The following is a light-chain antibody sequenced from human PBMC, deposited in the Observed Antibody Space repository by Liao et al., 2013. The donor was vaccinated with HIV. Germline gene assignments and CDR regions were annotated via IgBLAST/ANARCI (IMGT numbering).Light chain of an antibody. CDR3: QVWDHSSDQGV. CDR1: SIGSKS. CDR2: YDQ. J-gene: IGLJ3*02. V-gene: IGLV3-21*04. Sequence: SYVLTQVPSASVAPGRTASITCGGDSIGSKSVHWYQQKPGQAPVLVMYYDQNRPSGIPERISGSISGNTATLTISGVETGDEADYFCQVWDHSSDQGVFGGGTKLTVL.